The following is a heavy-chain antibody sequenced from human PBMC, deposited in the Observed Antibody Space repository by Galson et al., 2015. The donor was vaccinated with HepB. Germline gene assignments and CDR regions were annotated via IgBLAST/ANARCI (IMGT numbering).Heavy chain of an antibody. J-gene: IGHJ6*03. CDR1: GFTFSSHA. V-gene: IGHV3-23*01. Sequence: LRLSCAASGFTFSSHAMSWVRQAPGKGLERVSGISGSGDTTYYAGSVEGRFTISRDNSKNTLYMQINSLTAEDTAVYYCAKRISITFFGPGKNYMDVWGKGTTVTVSS. CDR2: ISGSGDTT. D-gene: IGHD3-3*01. CDR3: AKRISITFFGPGKNYMDV.